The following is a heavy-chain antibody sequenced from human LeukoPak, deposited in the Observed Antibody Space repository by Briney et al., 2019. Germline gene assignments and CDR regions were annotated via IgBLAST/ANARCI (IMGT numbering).Heavy chain of an antibody. V-gene: IGHV3-30*18. CDR2: ILYGGSNE. D-gene: IGHD3-22*01. J-gene: IGHJ4*02. CDR1: GFTISSYG. Sequence: GGALRLSCAASGFTISSYGMHWVRQAPAKGLEWVAVILYGGSNENYVDSVKGRFTISRDNSKNTLYLQMNSLRAEDTAVYYCVKESANSSGFDFDYWGQGTLVTVSS. CDR3: VKESANSSGFDFDY.